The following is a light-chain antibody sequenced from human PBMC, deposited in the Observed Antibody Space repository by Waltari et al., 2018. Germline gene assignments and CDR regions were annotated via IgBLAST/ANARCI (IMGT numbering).Light chain of an antibody. V-gene: IGLV1-44*01. Sequence: QSTLTQPSSASGPPGQRVTISCSGSRPNIGSNTVNWYQQLPGTAPKLLIYYTDQRPSGVSDRFSGSKSGTSASLAFSGLQSEDEAHYYCAAWDDSLNGYVFGSGTEVTVL. CDR2: YTD. CDR3: AAWDDSLNGYV. J-gene: IGLJ1*01. CDR1: RPNIGSNT.